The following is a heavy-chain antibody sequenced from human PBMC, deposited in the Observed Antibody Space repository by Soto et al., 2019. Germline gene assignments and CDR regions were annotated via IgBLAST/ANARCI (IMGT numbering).Heavy chain of an antibody. CDR1: GGSISSYD. V-gene: IGHV4-59*01. CDR3: VRVVGYCSGGSCYYGRFDP. CDR2: IYYSGST. Sequence: SETLSLTCTVSGGSISSYDCSWIRQPPWKGLEWIGYIYYSGSTNYNPPLKSRVTTSVDTSKNQFSLKLRSVTAADTAVYYCVRVVGYCSGGSCYYGRFDPWGQGTLV. D-gene: IGHD2-15*01. J-gene: IGHJ5*01.